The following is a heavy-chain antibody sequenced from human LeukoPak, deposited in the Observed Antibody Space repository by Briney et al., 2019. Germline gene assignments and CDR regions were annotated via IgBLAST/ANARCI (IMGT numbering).Heavy chain of an antibody. CDR2: INPNSGGT. J-gene: IGHJ4*02. CDR3: ARGELKYYYDSSGPGY. V-gene: IGHV1-2*02. D-gene: IGHD3-22*01. Sequence: ASVKVSCKASGYTFTGYYMHWVRQAPGQGLGWMGWINPNSGGTNYAQKFQGRVTMTRDTSISTAYMELSRLRSDDTAVYYCARGELKYYYDSSGPGYWGQGTLVTVSS. CDR1: GYTFTGYY.